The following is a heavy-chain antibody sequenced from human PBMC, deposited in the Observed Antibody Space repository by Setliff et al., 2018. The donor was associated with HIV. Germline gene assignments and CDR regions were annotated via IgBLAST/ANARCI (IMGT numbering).Heavy chain of an antibody. CDR3: ARDTYDSRGYFFGY. V-gene: IGHV4-34*10. CDR2: ITHSGST. CDR1: GGSFSDYS. J-gene: IGHJ4*02. D-gene: IGHD3-22*01. Sequence: SETLSLTCAVYGGSFSDYSCNWIRQTPERGLEWIAEITHSGSTNYNPSLRGRVTMTLGTSKNQFSLHLTSVTAADTAVYYCARDTYDSRGYFFGYWGQGTLVTVSS.